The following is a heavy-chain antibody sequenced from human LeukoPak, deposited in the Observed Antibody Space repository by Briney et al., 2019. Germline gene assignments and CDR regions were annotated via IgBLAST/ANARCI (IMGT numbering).Heavy chain of an antibody. CDR3: VKDGGITMVRGVISYYGMDV. Sequence: GGSLRLSCAASGFTFSSYAMSWVRQAPGKGLEWVSAISGSGGSTYYADSVKGRFTISRDNSKNTLYLQMNSLRAEDTAVYYCVKDGGITMVRGVISYYGMDVWGQGTTVTVSS. D-gene: IGHD3-10*01. V-gene: IGHV3-23*01. J-gene: IGHJ6*02. CDR2: ISGSGGST. CDR1: GFTFSSYA.